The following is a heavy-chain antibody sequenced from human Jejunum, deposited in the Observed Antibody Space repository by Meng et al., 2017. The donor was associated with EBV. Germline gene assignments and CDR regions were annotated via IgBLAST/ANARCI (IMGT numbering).Heavy chain of an antibody. J-gene: IGHJ5*02. CDR1: GDTLFNGGHY. CDR2: IFYTGST. Sequence: QVPLQEPGPGLVKPSQTLSLTCAVSGDTLFNGGHYWTWIRQPPGKGLEWIGYIFYTGSTYYNPSLKSRVTISLDISKNQFSLNLTSVTAADTAVYYCARDTNGDYGWVDPWGQGTLVTVSS. D-gene: IGHD4-17*01. CDR3: ARDTNGDYGWVDP. V-gene: IGHV4-30-4*01.